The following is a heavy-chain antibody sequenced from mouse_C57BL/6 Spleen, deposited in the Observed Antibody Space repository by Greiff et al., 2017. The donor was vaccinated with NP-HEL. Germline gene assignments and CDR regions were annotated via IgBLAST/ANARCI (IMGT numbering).Heavy chain of an antibody. J-gene: IGHJ3*01. Sequence: QVQLQQSGPELVKPGASVKISCKASGYAFSSSWMNWVKQRPGQGLEWIGRIYPGDGDTNYIGKFKGKSTLTADKSSSTASMQLSSLTSKDSAVYFCAIYYCGSSPFAYWGQGTLVTVSA. CDR3: AIYYCGSSPFAY. CDR2: IYPGDGDT. D-gene: IGHD1-1*01. CDR1: GYAFSSSW. V-gene: IGHV1-82*01.